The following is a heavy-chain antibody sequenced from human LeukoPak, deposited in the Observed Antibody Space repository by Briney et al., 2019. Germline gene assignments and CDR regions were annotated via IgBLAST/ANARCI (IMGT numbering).Heavy chain of an antibody. CDR3: ARNRDGYNSFDY. CDR1: GGSINNGGYY. J-gene: IGHJ4*02. Sequence: SETLPLTCTVSGGSINNGGYYWSWIRQHPGKGLEWIGYIYYSGSSYYNPSLRSRVTITVDTSKNHFSLKLSSVTAADTAVYYCARNRDGYNSFDYWGQGTLVTVSS. V-gene: IGHV4-31*03. D-gene: IGHD5-24*01. CDR2: IYYSGSS.